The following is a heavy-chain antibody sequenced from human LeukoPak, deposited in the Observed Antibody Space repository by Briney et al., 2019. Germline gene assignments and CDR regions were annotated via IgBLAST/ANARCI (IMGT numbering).Heavy chain of an antibody. V-gene: IGHV1-18*01. D-gene: IGHD1-1*01. CDR2: ISAYNGNT. CDR1: GYTFTNFG. CDR3: ARDRDDFTGDY. Sequence: ASVKVSCKASGYTFTNFGISWVRQAPGQGLEWMGWISAYNGNTNYALKLQGRVTMTTDRSTSTAYMDLRSLRSDDTATYYCARDRDDFTGDYWGQGTLVTVSS. J-gene: IGHJ4*02.